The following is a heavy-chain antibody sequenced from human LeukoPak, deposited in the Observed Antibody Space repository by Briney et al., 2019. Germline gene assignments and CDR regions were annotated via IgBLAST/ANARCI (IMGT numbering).Heavy chain of an antibody. V-gene: IGHV1-3*01. D-gene: IGHD3-22*01. J-gene: IGHJ4*02. CDR2: INGGSGNT. CDR1: GYTFIDYT. CDR3: ADPRYDSSGYYYVD. Sequence: ASVKVSCKASGYTFIDYTMHWLRQAPGQRLDWMGWINGGSGNTKYSPEFQGRVTITRDTSASTGYMELSSLRSEDTAVYYCADPRYDSSGYYYVDWGQGTLVTVSS.